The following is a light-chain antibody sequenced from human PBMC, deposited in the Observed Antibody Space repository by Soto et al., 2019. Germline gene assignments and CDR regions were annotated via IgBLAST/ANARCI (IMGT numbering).Light chain of an antibody. CDR3: QHYNSYSEA. V-gene: IGKV1-5*03. CDR2: RAS. CDR1: QSINGW. Sequence: DIQLTQSPSIRSASVGDRVTITCRASQSINGWLAWYQQRLGQAPNLLIYRASTLKSGVQSRFSGSGSGTEFTLTISSLQPDDFATYYCQHYNSYSEAFGQGTQVDIK. J-gene: IGKJ1*01.